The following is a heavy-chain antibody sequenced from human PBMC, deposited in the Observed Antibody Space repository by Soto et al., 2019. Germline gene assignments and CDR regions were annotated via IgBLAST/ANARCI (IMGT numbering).Heavy chain of an antibody. Sequence: QVQLVESGGGLVKPGGSLRLSCAASGFTFSDYYMSWIRQAPGKGLEWVSYISSSSSYTNYADSVKGRFTISRDNAKNSLYLQIISLRAEDTAVYYCAGVGTGDRPLDYWGQGTLVTVSS. D-gene: IGHD7-27*01. CDR3: AGVGTGDRPLDY. CDR2: ISSSSSYT. CDR1: GFTFSDYY. J-gene: IGHJ4*02. V-gene: IGHV3-11*05.